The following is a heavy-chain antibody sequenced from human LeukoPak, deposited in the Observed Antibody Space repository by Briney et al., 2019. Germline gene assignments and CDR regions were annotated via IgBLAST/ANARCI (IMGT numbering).Heavy chain of an antibody. D-gene: IGHD6-19*01. CDR1: GFTLSKYW. J-gene: IGHJ4*02. V-gene: IGHV3-74*01. Sequence: GGSLRLSCAASGFTLSKYWMLWVRQAPGKGLESVSRINTDGTVTAYADSVKGRFTVPRDNADNTMFLQMNSVRDEDTAVYYCATKQWLAPPPDSWGQGTPVTVSS. CDR2: INTDGTVT. CDR3: ATKQWLAPPPDS.